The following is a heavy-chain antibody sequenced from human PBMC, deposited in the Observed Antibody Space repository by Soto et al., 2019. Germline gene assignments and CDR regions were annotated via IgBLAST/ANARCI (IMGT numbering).Heavy chain of an antibody. CDR3: ARTSIIVVVEDY. J-gene: IGHJ4*02. CDR2: ISAYNGNT. Sequence: QVQLVQSGAEVKKPGASVKVSCKASGYTFSSYGISWVRQAPGQGVEWMGWISAYNGNTNYAQKLQGRVTMTTDTSTSTAYMELRSLSSDDTAIYYCARTSIIVVVEDYWGQGTMVTFSS. D-gene: IGHD3-22*01. V-gene: IGHV1-18*01. CDR1: GYTFSSYG.